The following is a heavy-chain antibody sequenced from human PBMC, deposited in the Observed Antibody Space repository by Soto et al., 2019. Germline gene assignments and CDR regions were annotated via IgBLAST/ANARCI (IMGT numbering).Heavy chain of an antibody. Sequence: QVQRVQSGAEVKKPGASVQVSCKASGYTFTSYAMHSVRQAPGQRLAWMGWINADNGNTKYSQKCPGRVHITRDTSASTTYMELSSLRSEDTAVYYCARGQWLVPGYWGQGTLVTVSS. CDR3: ARGQWLVPGY. D-gene: IGHD6-19*01. J-gene: IGHJ4*02. CDR1: GYTFTSYA. V-gene: IGHV1-3*01. CDR2: INADNGNT.